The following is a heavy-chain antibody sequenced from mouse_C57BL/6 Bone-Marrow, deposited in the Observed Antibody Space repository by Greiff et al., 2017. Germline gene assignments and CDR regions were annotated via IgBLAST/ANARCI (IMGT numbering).Heavy chain of an antibody. D-gene: IGHD1-1*01. V-gene: IGHV6-6*01. CDR2: IRNKANNHAT. CDR1: GFTFSDAW. J-gene: IGHJ3*01. Sequence: EVKLMESGGGLVQPGGSMKLSCAASGFTFSDAWMDWVRQSPGKGLEWVAEIRNKANNHATYCAESVKGRFTISRDDSKSSVYLQMNSLRAEAAGIYFCTRTELRAWFAYWGQGTLVTVSA. CDR3: TRTELRAWFAY.